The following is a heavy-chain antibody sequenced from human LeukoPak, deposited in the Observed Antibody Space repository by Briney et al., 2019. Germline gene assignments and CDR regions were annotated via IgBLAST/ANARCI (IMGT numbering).Heavy chain of an antibody. D-gene: IGHD4-23*01. J-gene: IGHJ4*02. CDR2: INPSGGST. CDR3: AREVPLGGGKYYFDY. V-gene: IGHV1-46*01. CDR1: GYTFTSYY. Sequence: ASVKVSCKASGYTFTSYYMHWVRQAPGQGLEWMGIINPSGGSTSYAQKFQGRVTITADKSTSTAYMELSSLRSEDTAVYYCAREVPLGGGKYYFDYWGQGTLVTVSS.